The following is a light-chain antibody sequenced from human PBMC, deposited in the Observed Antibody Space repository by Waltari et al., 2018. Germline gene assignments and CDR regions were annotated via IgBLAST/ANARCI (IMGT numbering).Light chain of an antibody. V-gene: IGLV3-1*01. J-gene: IGLJ2*01. CDR2: QDS. CDR3: QAWDTTTVV. Sequence: SYELTQPASVSVSPGQTATITSPGDKLGDKYACWYRQKPGQSPVVVLYQDSKRPSGIPERISGSNSGNTATLTISGTQAMDEADYYCQAWDTTTVVFGGGTKLTVL. CDR1: KLGDKY.